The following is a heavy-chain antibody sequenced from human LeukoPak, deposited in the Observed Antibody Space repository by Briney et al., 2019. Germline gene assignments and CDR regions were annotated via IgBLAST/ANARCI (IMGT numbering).Heavy chain of an antibody. CDR1: GGSVSSGSYY. CDR2: IYYSGST. CDR3: ARDKGGFAGMDV. V-gene: IGHV4-61*01. J-gene: IGHJ6*02. D-gene: IGHD5-12*01. Sequence: PSETLSLTCTVSGGSVSSGSYYWSWIRQPPGKGLEWIGYIYYSGSTNYNPSLKSRVTISVDTSKNQFSLKLSSVTAADTAVYYCARDKGGFAGMDVWGQGTTVTVSS.